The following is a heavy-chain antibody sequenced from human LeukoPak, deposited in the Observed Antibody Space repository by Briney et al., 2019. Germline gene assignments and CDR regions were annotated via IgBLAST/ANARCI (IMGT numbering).Heavy chain of an antibody. CDR2: FDPEDGET. CDR1: GYTLTELS. Sequence: ASVKVSCKVSGYTLTELSMHWVRQAPGKGLEWMRGFDPEDGETIYAQKFQGRVTMTEDTSTDTAYLELSSLRSEDTAVYYCATLIVGATGDWFDPWGQGTLVTVSS. V-gene: IGHV1-24*01. CDR3: ATLIVGATGDWFDP. D-gene: IGHD1-26*01. J-gene: IGHJ5*02.